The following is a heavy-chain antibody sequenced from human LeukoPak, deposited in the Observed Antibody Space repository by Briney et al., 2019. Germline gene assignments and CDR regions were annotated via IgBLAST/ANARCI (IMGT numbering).Heavy chain of an antibody. D-gene: IGHD4-23*01. Sequence: SETLSLTCTVSGGSISSFYWSWIRQPPGKGLEWIGYIYYTGSTNYNSSLKSRVTISVDTSKNQFSLNLTSVTAADMAVYYCARRWRHFSSWGQGTLVTVSS. CDR3: ARRWRHFSS. CDR1: GGSISSFY. CDR2: IYYTGST. V-gene: IGHV4-59*12. J-gene: IGHJ4*02.